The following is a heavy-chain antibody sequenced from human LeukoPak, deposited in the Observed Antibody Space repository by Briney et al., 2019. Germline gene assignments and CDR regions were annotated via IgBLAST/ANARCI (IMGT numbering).Heavy chain of an antibody. CDR2: IWYDGSNK. CDR3: ARERSDYNIPRHFDY. Sequence: PGRSLRLSCAASGFTFSSYGMHWVRQAPGKGLEWVAVIWYDGSNKYYADSVKGRFTISRDNSKNTLYLQMNSLRAEDTAVYYCARERSDYNIPRHFDYWGQGTLVTVSS. J-gene: IGHJ4*02. D-gene: IGHD3-10*01. V-gene: IGHV3-33*01. CDR1: GFTFSSYG.